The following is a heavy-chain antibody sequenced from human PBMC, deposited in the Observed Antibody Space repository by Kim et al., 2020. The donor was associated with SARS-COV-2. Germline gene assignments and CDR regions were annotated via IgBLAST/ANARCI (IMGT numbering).Heavy chain of an antibody. CDR3: TTDRCKNSSCRSAGRSRRAGWFDP. V-gene: IGHV3-15*01. CDR1: GFTFSNAW. J-gene: IGHJ5*02. CDR2: IKSKTDGGTT. D-gene: IGHD6-13*01. Sequence: GGSLRLSCAASGFTFSNAWMSWVRQAPGKGLEWVGRIKSKTDGGTTDYAAPVKGRFTISRDDSKNTLYLQMNSLKTEDTAVYYCTTDRCKNSSCRSAGRSRRAGWFDPWGQGTLVTVSS.